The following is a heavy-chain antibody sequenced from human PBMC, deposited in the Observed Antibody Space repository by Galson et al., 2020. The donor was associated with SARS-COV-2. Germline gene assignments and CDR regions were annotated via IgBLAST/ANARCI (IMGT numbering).Heavy chain of an antibody. D-gene: IGHD2-2*01. CDR1: GFTLSSYT. V-gene: IGHV3-30-3*01. J-gene: IGHJ6*02. CDR2: TSYIGSNE. CDR3: VRDRSCSSTSCYPVDQYYCGMEV. Sequence: GGSLRLSCAASGFTLSSYTMTWVRQAPGKGLEWVADTSYIGSNEYYADFVKGRFSISRDNYKNTLSLQMNSLRAEDTAVYYCVRDRSCSSTSCYPVDQYYCGMEVWGHGTPVTVSS.